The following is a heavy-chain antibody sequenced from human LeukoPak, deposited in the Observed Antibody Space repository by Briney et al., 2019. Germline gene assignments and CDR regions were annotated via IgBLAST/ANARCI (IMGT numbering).Heavy chain of an antibody. J-gene: IGHJ3*02. CDR1: GGSISSYY. CDR2: IYYSGST. CDR3: ARAIYREDAFDI. Sequence: SETLSLTCTVSGGSISSYYWSWIRQPPGKGLEWIGYIYYSGSTNYNPSLKSRVTISVDTSKNQFSLKLSSVTAVDTAVYYCARAIYREDAFDIWGQGTMVTVSS. D-gene: IGHD2-2*02. V-gene: IGHV4-59*01.